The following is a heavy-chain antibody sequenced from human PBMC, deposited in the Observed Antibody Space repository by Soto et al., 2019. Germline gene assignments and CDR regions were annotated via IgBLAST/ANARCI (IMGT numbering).Heavy chain of an antibody. CDR1: GFTFSDYY. Sequence: EVQLVESGGGLVQPEGSLRLSCAASGFTFSDYYMDWVRQAPGKGLEWVGRVRNKVNSYTTEYAASVKGRFTISRDDSRNSLYLQMNSMKTGDTAMYYCSRAGILTTPYYTDYWRLGTLVTVSS. J-gene: IGHJ4*02. V-gene: IGHV3-72*01. D-gene: IGHD2-21*01. CDR2: VRNKVNSYTT. CDR3: SRAGILTTPYYTDY.